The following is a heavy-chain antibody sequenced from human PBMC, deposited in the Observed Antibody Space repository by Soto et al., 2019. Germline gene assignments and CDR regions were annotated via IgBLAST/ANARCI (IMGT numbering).Heavy chain of an antibody. CDR1: GGTFNSYG. V-gene: IGHV1-69*06. D-gene: IGHD3-10*01. CDR3: ARGVSNSGAYYTGPSAYDL. J-gene: IGHJ3*01. Sequence: QMQLVQSGAVVKKPGSSVEVSCKASGGTFNSYGISWVRQAPGQGLEWMGGTVPVFDTSKYAPRFQGRVTITTDKSTSTAYMELSSVRSEDTAIYFCARGVSNSGAYYTGPSAYDLWGQGTLVIVSS. CDR2: TVPVFDTS.